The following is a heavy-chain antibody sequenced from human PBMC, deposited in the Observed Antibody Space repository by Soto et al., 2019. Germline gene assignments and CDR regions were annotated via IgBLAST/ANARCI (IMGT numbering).Heavy chain of an antibody. Sequence: SETLSLTCTVSGGSISSGGYYWSWIRQHPGKGLEWIGYIYYSGSTYYNPSLKSRVTISVDTSKNQFSLKLSSVTAADTAVYYCARSRAAAAHSFQHWGQGTLVTVSS. CDR3: ARSRAAAAHSFQH. V-gene: IGHV4-31*03. J-gene: IGHJ1*01. CDR2: IYYSGST. D-gene: IGHD6-13*01. CDR1: GGSISSGGYY.